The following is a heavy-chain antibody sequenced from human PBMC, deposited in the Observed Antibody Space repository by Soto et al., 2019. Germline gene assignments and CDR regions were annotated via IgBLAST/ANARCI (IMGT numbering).Heavy chain of an antibody. CDR1: GFTFSSYG. V-gene: IGHV3-30*18. Sequence: QVHLVESGGGVVQPGRSLRLSCAASGFTFSSYGMHWVRQAPGKGLEWVAVISSDGSNKYYADSVKGRFIISRDNSKNTLYLQMNSLRAEDTAVYYCAKARNRLVVAAATFDYWGQGTLVTVSS. J-gene: IGHJ4*02. CDR3: AKARNRLVVAAATFDY. D-gene: IGHD2-15*01. CDR2: ISSDGSNK.